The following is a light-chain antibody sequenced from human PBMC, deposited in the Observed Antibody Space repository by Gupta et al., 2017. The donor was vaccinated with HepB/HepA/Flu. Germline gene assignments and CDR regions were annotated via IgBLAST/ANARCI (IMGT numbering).Light chain of an antibody. V-gene: IGKV1-39*01. J-gene: IGKJ2*01. CDR1: QSISTY. CDR3: HQSDSTPYT. CDR2: GTS. Sequence: DIQMTQSPSSLSTSVGDRVTITCRTSQSISTYLNWYQQKPGKAPNLLIYGTSSLKSGVPSRFSGSGSGTDFTPTISSVQPEDFATYYCHQSDSTPYTFGQGTKVEIK.